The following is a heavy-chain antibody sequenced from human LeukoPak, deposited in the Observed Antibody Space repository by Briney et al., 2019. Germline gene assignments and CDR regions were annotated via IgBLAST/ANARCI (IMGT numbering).Heavy chain of an antibody. D-gene: IGHD5-18*01. V-gene: IGHV3-30-3*01. Sequence: GRSLRLSCAASGFTFSSYAMHWVRQAPGKGLEWVAVISYDGSNKYYADSVKGRFTISRDNSKNTLYLQMNSLRAEDPAVYYCARGYRGFDYWGQGTLVTVSS. J-gene: IGHJ4*02. CDR3: ARGYRGFDY. CDR2: ISYDGSNK. CDR1: GFTFSSYA.